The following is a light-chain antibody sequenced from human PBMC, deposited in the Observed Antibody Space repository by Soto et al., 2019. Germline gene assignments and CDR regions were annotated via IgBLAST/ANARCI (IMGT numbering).Light chain of an antibody. CDR2: EVS. Sequence: QSALTQPASVSGSPGQSVTISCTGTSTNVRTYQAISWYQQHPGKAPKLILYEVSQRPSGVSDRFSGSKSGNTASLTISGLQAEDEADYHCCSYASSSTYVFGTGTKLTVL. J-gene: IGLJ1*01. V-gene: IGLV2-23*02. CDR3: CSYASSSTYV. CDR1: STNVRTYQA.